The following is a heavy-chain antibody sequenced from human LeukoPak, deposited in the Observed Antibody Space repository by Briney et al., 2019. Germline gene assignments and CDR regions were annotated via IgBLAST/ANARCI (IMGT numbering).Heavy chain of an antibody. Sequence: GGSLRLSCAASGFPFDDYGMSWVRPAPGKGLEWVSGINWNGGSTCYADSVKGRFTISRDNAKNSLYLQMNGLRAEDTALYYCARGQSYYYYMDVWGKGTTVTVSS. V-gene: IGHV3-20*04. CDR3: ARGQSYYYYMDV. J-gene: IGHJ6*03. CDR2: INWNGGST. CDR1: GFPFDDYG.